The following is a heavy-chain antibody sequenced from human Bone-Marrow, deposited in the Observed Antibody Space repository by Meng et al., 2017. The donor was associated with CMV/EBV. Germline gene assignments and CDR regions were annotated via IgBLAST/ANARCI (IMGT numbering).Heavy chain of an antibody. J-gene: IGHJ3*02. CDR3: ARESPVDYSGAFAI. Sequence: GESLKISCAASGFTFSSYWMSWVRQAPGKGLEWVANIKQDGSEKYYVDSVKGRFTISRDNAKNSLYLQMNSLRAEDTAVYYCARESPVDYSGAFAIWGQGTRVTCSS. V-gene: IGHV3-7*01. CDR2: IKQDGSEK. CDR1: GFTFSSYW. D-gene: IGHD4-23*01.